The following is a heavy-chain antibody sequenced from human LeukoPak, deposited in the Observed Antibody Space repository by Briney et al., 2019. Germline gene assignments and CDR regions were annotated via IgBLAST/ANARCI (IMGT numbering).Heavy chain of an antibody. J-gene: IGHJ6*03. Sequence: SETLSLICSVSGYSINRGYYWGWVRQSPGKGLEWIGSIYHSGSTYYNLPLMSRVTMSVDTSKNQFSLKLSAVTAADTAVYYCARSGPYYYYYMDVWGKGNEVIVSS. CDR2: IYHSGST. CDR1: GYSINRGYY. CDR3: ARSGPYYYYYMDV. D-gene: IGHD3-10*01. V-gene: IGHV4-38-2*02.